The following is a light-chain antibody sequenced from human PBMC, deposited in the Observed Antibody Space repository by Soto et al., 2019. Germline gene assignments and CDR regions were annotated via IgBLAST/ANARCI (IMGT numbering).Light chain of an antibody. CDR2: DAF. V-gene: IGKV1-5*01. CDR1: QSLSGW. CDR3: QQHASYPWT. J-gene: IGKJ1*01. Sequence: DIQLTQTPSTLSASIGDRVTITCRASQSLSGWLAWYQQTPGKAPKLLISDAFRLESGVPSRFRGSGSGTEFSLTISSLQPGDSATFYCQQHASYPWTFGRGTKV.